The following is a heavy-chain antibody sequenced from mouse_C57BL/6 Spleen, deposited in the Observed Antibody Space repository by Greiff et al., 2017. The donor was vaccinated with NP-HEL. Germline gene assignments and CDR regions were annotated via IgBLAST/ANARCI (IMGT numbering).Heavy chain of an antibody. D-gene: IGHD2-2*01. CDR2: ISYDGSN. Sequence: EVQVLESGPGLVKPSQSLSLTCSVTGYSITSGYYWNWIRQFPGNKLEWMGYISYDGSNNSNPSLKNRISITRDTAKNQFFLKLNSVTTEDTATYYCAREGYYGFDYWGQGTTLTVSS. V-gene: IGHV3-6*01. J-gene: IGHJ2*01. CDR3: AREGYYGFDY. CDR1: GYSITSGYY.